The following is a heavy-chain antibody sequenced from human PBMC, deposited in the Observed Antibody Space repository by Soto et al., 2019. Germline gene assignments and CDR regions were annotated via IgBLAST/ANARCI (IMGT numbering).Heavy chain of an antibody. D-gene: IGHD1-26*01. Sequence: QVQLVQSGAEVKKPGASVKVSCKASGYTFTSYAMNWVRQAPGQRLEWMGWINAGNGNTKYSQKFQGRVTITRDTSASTAYMALSSLRSEGTAVYYCARSVGAALSYYWGQGTLVTVSS. V-gene: IGHV1-3*01. J-gene: IGHJ4*02. CDR3: ARSVGAALSYY. CDR1: GYTFTSYA. CDR2: INAGNGNT.